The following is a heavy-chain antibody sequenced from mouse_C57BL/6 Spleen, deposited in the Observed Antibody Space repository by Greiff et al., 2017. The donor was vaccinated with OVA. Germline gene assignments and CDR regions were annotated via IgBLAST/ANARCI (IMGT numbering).Heavy chain of an antibody. J-gene: IGHJ2*01. CDR1: GYTFTSYW. V-gene: IGHV1-64*01. CDR2: IHPNSGST. CDR3: ARGRGADGYAY. Sequence: QVQLQQPGAELVKPGASVKLSCKASGYTFTSYWMHWVKQRPGQGLEWIGMIHPNSGSTNYNEKFKSKATLTVDKSSSTAYMQLSSLTSEDAAVYYGARGRGADGYAYWGQGTTLTVSS. D-gene: IGHD2-3*01.